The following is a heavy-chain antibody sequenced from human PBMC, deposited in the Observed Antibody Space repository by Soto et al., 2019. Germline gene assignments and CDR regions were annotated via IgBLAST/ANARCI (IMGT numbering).Heavy chain of an antibody. CDR1: GGSFSGYY. D-gene: IGHD2-15*01. CDR3: ARGKDIVVVVAATPSGNYFDY. J-gene: IGHJ4*02. Sequence: QVQLQQWGAGLLKPSETLSLTCAVYGGSFSGYYWSWIRQPPGKGLEWIGEINHSGSTNYNPSLKCRVTISVDTSKNQFSLQLSSVTAADTAVYYCARGKDIVVVVAATPSGNYFDYWGQGTLVTVSS. CDR2: INHSGST. V-gene: IGHV4-34*01.